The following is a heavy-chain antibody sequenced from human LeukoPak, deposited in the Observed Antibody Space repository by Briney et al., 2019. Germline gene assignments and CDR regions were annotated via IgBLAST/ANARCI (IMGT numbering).Heavy chain of an antibody. J-gene: IGHJ5*02. CDR3: ARDFSGYDTNWFDP. D-gene: IGHD5-12*01. CDR1: DGSINSYY. V-gene: IGHV4-59*01. Sequence: SETLSLTCSVSDGSINSYYWNWIRRPPGKGLEWIGYIYYSGSTNYNPSLKSRVTISVDTSKNQFSLKLSSVTAADTAVYYCARDFSGYDTNWFDPWGQGTLVTVSS. CDR2: IYYSGST.